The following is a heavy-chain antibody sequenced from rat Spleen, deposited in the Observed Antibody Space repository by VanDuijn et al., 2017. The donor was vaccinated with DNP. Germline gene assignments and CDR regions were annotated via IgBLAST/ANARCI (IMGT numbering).Heavy chain of an antibody. D-gene: IGHD1-12*02. CDR3: ARWDYDGWFAY. CDR1: GLSLTSNS. J-gene: IGHJ3*01. Sequence: QVQLKESGPGLVQPSQTLSLTCTVSGLSLTSNSVSWVRQPPGKGREWIAAMSSGGSTYYNSALKSRLSISRDTSKSQVFLKMNSVQTEDTAMYFCARWDYDGWFAYWGQGTLVTVSS. V-gene: IGHV2-6*01. CDR2: MSSGGST.